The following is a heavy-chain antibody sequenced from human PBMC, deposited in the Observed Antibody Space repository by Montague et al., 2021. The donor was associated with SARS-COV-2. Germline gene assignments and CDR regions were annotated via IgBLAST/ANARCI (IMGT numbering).Heavy chain of an antibody. V-gene: IGHV5-10-1*01. J-gene: IGHJ4*02. CDR1: GYIFISHW. D-gene: IGHD5-12*01. Sequence: QSGAEVKKPGESLRISCKVSGYIFISHWITWVRQMPGKGLEWMGRIDPSDSYTNYSPSFQGHVSISVDKSISTAYLQWSSLKASETAMYYCARRGRPYSGYTTGYFDYWGQGTLVTVSS. CDR2: IDPSDSYT. CDR3: ARRGRPYSGYTTGYFDY.